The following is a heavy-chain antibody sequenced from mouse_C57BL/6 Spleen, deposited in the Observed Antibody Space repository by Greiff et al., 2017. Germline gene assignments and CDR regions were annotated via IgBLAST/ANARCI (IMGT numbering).Heavy chain of an antibody. Sequence: EVQLVESGGGLVKPGGSLKLSCAASGFTFSSYAMSWVRQTPEKRLEWVATISDGGSYTYYPDNVKGRFTISRDNAKNNLYLQLSHLKSEDTAMYYCARDDYDDYAMDYWSQGTSVTVSS. CDR3: ARDDYDDYAMDY. J-gene: IGHJ4*01. CDR1: GFTFSSYA. D-gene: IGHD2-4*01. CDR2: ISDGGSYT. V-gene: IGHV5-4*01.